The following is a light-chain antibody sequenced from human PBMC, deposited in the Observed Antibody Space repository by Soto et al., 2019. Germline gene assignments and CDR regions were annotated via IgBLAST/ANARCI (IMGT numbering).Light chain of an antibody. CDR3: SSYRSTTTV. CDR1: SSDIGTYNF. Sequence: QSALTQPASVSGSPGQSITISCTGTSSDIGTYNFVSWYQVHPGRAPKLIIHDVGDRPSGVSNRFSGSKSGNTASLTISGLHPEDEADYYCSSYRSTTTVFGTGTKLTVL. CDR2: DVG. J-gene: IGLJ1*01. V-gene: IGLV2-14*01.